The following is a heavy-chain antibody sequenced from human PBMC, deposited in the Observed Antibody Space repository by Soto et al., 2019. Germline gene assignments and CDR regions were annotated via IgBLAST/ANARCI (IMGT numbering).Heavy chain of an antibody. CDR3: ARQQWLVLNAFDI. J-gene: IGHJ3*02. CDR2: MSYSGST. D-gene: IGHD6-19*01. CDR1: GGSITSGTYF. V-gene: IGHV4-39*01. Sequence: PSETLSLTCTVSGGSITSGTYFWGWIRQPPGKGLEWIGSMSYSGSTYYNPSLKRRATISVDTSKNQFSLKLSSVTAADTAVYYCARQQWLVLNAFDIWGQGTMVTVSS.